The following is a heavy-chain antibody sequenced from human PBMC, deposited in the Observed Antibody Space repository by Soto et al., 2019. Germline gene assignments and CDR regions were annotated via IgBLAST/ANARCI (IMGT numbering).Heavy chain of an antibody. V-gene: IGHV4-39*01. CDR3: ARHRPPYYYGSGSYWSPPSGNNWFDP. D-gene: IGHD3-10*01. Sequence: QLQLQESGPGLVKPSETLSLTCTVSGGSISSSSYYWGWIRQPPGKGLEWIGSIYYSGSTYYNPSLKSRVTISVDTSKNQFSLKLSSVTAADTAVYYCARHRPPYYYGSGSYWSPPSGNNWFDPWGQGTLVTVSS. CDR1: GGSISSSSYY. CDR2: IYYSGST. J-gene: IGHJ5*02.